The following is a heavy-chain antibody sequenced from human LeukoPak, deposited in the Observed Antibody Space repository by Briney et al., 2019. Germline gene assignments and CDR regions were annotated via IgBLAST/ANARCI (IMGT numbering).Heavy chain of an antibody. CDR1: GFTFSNYG. D-gene: IGHD3-16*02. V-gene: IGHV3-30*18. CDR3: AKDRKSYEFVWGSYRAFTSFDY. CDR2: TSYDESNR. J-gene: IGHJ4*02. Sequence: GGSLRLSWAASGFTFSNYGMHWVRQAPGKGLEWVAVTSYDESNRFYADSVKGRFTISRDNSKNMLYLQMNSLRAEDTAVYYCAKDRKSYEFVWGSYRAFTSFDYWGQGTLVTVSS.